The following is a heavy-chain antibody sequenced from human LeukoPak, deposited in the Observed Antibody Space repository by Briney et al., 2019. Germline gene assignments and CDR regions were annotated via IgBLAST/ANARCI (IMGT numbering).Heavy chain of an antibody. J-gene: IGHJ4*02. CDR3: TRGLLWFGELDY. CDR1: GFTFGDYA. V-gene: IGHV3-49*04. CDR2: IRSKAYGGTT. D-gene: IGHD3-10*01. Sequence: PGGSLRLSCTASGFTFGDYAMSWVRQAPGKGLEWVGFIRSKAYGGTTEYAASVEGRFTISRDDSKSIAYLQMNSLKTEDTAVYYCTRGLLWFGELDYWGQGTLVTVSS.